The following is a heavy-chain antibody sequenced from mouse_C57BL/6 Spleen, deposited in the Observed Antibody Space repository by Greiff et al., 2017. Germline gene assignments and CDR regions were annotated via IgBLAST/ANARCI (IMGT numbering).Heavy chain of an antibody. D-gene: IGHD2-4*01. J-gene: IGHJ1*03. CDR2: IYPGSGST. CDR1: GYTFTSYW. Sequence: QVHVKQPGAELVKPGASVKMSCKASGYTFTSYWITWVKQRPGQGLEWIGDIYPGSGSTNYNEKFKSKATLTVDTSSSTAYMQLSSLTSEDSAVYYCARGGLPYWYFDVWGTGTTVTVSS. V-gene: IGHV1-55*01. CDR3: ARGGLPYWYFDV.